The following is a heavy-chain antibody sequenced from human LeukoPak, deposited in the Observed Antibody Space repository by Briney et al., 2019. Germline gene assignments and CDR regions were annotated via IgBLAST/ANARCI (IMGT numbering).Heavy chain of an antibody. CDR1: GGTFSSYA. J-gene: IGHJ5*02. CDR2: IIPIFGTA. D-gene: IGHD3-22*01. CDR3: ARDRYDSSQGPFDP. Sequence: ASVKVSCKASGGTFSSYAISWVRQAPGQGLEWMGGIIPIFGTANYAQKFQGRVTITTDESTSTAYMELSSLRSEDTAVYYCARDRYDSSQGPFDPWGQETLVTVSS. V-gene: IGHV1-69*05.